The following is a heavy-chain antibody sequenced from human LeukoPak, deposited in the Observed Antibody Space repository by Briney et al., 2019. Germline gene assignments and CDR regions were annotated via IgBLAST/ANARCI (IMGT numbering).Heavy chain of an antibody. Sequence: PGGSLRLSCAASGFSFSTHDMNWVRQAPGKGLQWVSYISNSGSTIYYADSVKGRFTISRDNAKSSLYLQMNSLRAEDTAVYYCARAGYSMDTEYFQHWGQGTLVTVSS. J-gene: IGHJ1*01. CDR2: ISNSGSTI. CDR3: ARAGYSMDTEYFQH. V-gene: IGHV3-48*03. CDR1: GFSFSTHD. D-gene: IGHD5-18*01.